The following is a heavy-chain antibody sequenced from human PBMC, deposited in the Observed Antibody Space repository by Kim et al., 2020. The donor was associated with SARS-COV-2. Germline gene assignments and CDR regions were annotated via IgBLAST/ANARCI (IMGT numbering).Heavy chain of an antibody. Sequence: ASVKVSCKASGYTFTSYYMHWVRQAPGQGLEWMGIINPSGGSTSYAQKFQGRVTMTRDTSTSTVYMELSSLRSEDTAVYYCARPITVGATAEYFQHWGQGTLVTVSS. CDR3: ARPITVGATAEYFQH. CDR1: GYTFTSYY. D-gene: IGHD1-26*01. CDR2: INPSGGST. V-gene: IGHV1-46*01. J-gene: IGHJ1*01.